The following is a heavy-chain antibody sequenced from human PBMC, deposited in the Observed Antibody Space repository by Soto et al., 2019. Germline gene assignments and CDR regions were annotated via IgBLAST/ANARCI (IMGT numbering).Heavy chain of an antibody. D-gene: IGHD4-17*01. Sequence: EVQLLESGGGLVQPVGSLRLSCGASGFTFSSYAMNWVRQAPGKGLEWVSAISGSGGSTNYADSVKGRFTISRDNSKNTVYLQMNSLRGEDTAVYYCAKDKGYGDYVYYGMDVWGQGTTVTVSS. CDR1: GFTFSSYA. J-gene: IGHJ6*02. CDR3: AKDKGYGDYVYYGMDV. V-gene: IGHV3-23*01. CDR2: ISGSGGST.